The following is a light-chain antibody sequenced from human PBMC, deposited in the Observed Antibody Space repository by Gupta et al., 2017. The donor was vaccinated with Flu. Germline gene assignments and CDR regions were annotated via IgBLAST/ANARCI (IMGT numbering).Light chain of an antibody. V-gene: IGKV1-27*01. CDR3: QNKNSTPST. CDR2: DAS. CDR1: QGISNY. J-gene: IGKJ2*02. Sequence: PSSRCASVGDRVNLTCWASQGISNYLAWYQQKPGKDPKLLIYDASTGKSGVPSRFIGSGYGTDFTLTISSRQPEDVATYYCQNKNSTPSTVGQGTKLDIK.